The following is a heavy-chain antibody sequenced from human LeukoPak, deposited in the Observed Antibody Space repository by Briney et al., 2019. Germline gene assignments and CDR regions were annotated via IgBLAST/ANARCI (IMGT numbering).Heavy chain of an antibody. CDR1: GGSISSGSYY. Sequence: PSQTLSLTCTVSGGSISSGSYYWSWIRQPAGKGLEWIGRIYTSGSTNYNPSLKSRVTISGDTSKNQFSLKLSSVTAADTAVYYCARLRTSDWYFDLWGRGTLVTVSS. CDR3: ARLRTSDWYFDL. J-gene: IGHJ2*01. D-gene: IGHD5-12*01. CDR2: IYTSGST. V-gene: IGHV4-61*02.